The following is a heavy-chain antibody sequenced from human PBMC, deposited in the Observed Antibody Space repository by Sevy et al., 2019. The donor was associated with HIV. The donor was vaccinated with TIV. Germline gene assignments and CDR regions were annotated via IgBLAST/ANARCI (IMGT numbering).Heavy chain of an antibody. J-gene: IGHJ4*02. D-gene: IGHD6-13*01. CDR2: IYYSGNT. V-gene: IGHV4-59*01. CDR3: AVSPPSSSSWYVAY. CDR1: GGSINTFY. Sequence: SETLSLTCTVSGGSINTFYWTWIRQPPGKGLEWIGYIYYSGNTNYNPSLKSRVTISADTSKNQFSLNLGSVTAADTAVYYCAVSPPSSSSWYVAYWGQGTLVTVSS.